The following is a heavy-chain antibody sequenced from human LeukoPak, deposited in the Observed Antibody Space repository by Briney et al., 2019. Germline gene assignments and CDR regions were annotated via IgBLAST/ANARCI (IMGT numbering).Heavy chain of an antibody. D-gene: IGHD3-10*01. CDR3: ARDYYDSGSYPFDY. J-gene: IGHJ4*02. CDR2: IYPSGST. Sequence: PSETLSLTCSVSGGSISNYYWSWIRQPAGKGLEWVGRIYPSGSTNYNPSLKSRVTMSIDTSKNQFSLKLSSVTAADTAVYYCARDYYDSGSYPFDYWGQGTLVTVSS. CDR1: GGSISNYY. V-gene: IGHV4-4*07.